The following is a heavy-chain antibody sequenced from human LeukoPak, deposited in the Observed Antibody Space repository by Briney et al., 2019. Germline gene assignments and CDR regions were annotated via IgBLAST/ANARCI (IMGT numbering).Heavy chain of an antibody. J-gene: IGHJ4*02. Sequence: SETLSLTCTVSGGSISSYYWSWIRQPPGKGLEWIGYIYYSGSTNYNPSLKSRVTISVDTSKNQFSLKLSSVTAADTAVYYRAGKEWELHPFDYWGQGTLVTVSS. V-gene: IGHV4-59*01. CDR1: GGSISSYY. CDR2: IYYSGST. CDR3: AGKEWELHPFDY. D-gene: IGHD1-26*01.